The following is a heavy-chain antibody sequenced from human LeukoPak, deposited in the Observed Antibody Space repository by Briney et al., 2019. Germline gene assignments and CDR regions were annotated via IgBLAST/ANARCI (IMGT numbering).Heavy chain of an antibody. D-gene: IGHD2-15*01. CDR2: IYFTGST. CDR1: GASISNYY. J-gene: IGHJ4*02. Sequence: SETLSLTCTVSGASISNYYWSWIRQPPGKGLEWIGNIYFTGSTNYNPSLKSRVTISVDTSKNQFSLKLTSVTAADTAVYFCARGRDIVLFWGQGTLVTVSS. V-gene: IGHV4-59*01. CDR3: ARGRDIVLF.